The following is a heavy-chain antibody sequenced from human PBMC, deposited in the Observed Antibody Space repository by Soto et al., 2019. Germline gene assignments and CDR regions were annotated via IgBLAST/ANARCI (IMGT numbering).Heavy chain of an antibody. CDR3: ARLGAYYQSLDP. J-gene: IGHJ5*02. V-gene: IGHV4-59*01. Sequence: SETLSVTSGVYGGYFICYYLSWIRQTPGKGLEWIGYIYLGGSINYNPSFKSRVIISVDTSKNQFSVRLSSVTAADTAVYYCARLGAYYQSLDPWGPGTLVTVS. CDR1: GGYFICYY. D-gene: IGHD2-21*01. CDR2: IYLGGSI.